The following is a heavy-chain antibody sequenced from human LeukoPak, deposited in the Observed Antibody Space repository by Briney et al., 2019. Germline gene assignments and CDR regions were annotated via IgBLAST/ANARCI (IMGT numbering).Heavy chain of an antibody. CDR3: AKVRAPRQYYFDY. V-gene: IGHV3-64*01. J-gene: IGHJ4*02. CDR1: GFTFSSYA. Sequence: GGSLRLSCAASGFTFSSYAMHWVRQAPGKGLEYVSAISSNGGSTYYANSVKGRFTISRDNSKNTLYLQMGSLRAEDMAVYYCAKVRAPRQYYFDYWGQGTLVTVSS. D-gene: IGHD1-26*01. CDR2: ISSNGGST.